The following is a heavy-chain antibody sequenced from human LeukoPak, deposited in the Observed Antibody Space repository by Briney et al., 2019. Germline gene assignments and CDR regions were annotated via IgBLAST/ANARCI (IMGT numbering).Heavy chain of an antibody. CDR1: GYTFTSYD. V-gene: IGHV1-8*01. D-gene: IGHD5-12*01. CDR3: ARGRGYSGYDSNFDY. J-gene: IGHJ4*02. Sequence: ASVKVSCKATGYTFTSYDINWVRQATGQGLEWMGWMNPNSGNTGYAQKFQGRVTMTRNTSISTAYMELSSLRSEDTAVYYCARGRGYSGYDSNFDYWGQGTLVTVSS. CDR2: MNPNSGNT.